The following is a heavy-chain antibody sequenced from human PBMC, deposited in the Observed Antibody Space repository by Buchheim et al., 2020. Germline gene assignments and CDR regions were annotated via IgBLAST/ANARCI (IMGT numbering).Heavy chain of an antibody. CDR3: ARVRIWGTSNYYGMDV. Sequence: EVQLVESGGGLVQPGGSLRLSCAASGFTFSIFGMNWVRQAPVKGLEWVSYINPSGTTISYADSVRGRFTMSRDTAKSSLYLQMDSLRAEDTAVYYCARVRIWGTSNYYGMDVWGQGTT. J-gene: IGHJ6*01. D-gene: IGHD7-27*01. V-gene: IGHV3-48*04. CDR2: INPSGTTI. CDR1: GFTFSIFG.